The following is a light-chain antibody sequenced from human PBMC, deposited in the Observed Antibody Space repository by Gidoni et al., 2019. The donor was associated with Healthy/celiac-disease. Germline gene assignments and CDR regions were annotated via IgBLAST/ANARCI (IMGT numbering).Light chain of an antibody. V-gene: IGKV3-20*01. CDR2: GAS. J-gene: IGKJ5*01. Sequence: DIALSQSPGALSLSPGDRATLSCRASQSVSSSYLAWYLQKPGPAPRLLIYGASSRATGIPDRFSGSGSGTDVTLTISRLEPEDSAVYYCQQYGSSPRITFGQGTRLEIK. CDR1: QSVSSSY. CDR3: QQYGSSPRIT.